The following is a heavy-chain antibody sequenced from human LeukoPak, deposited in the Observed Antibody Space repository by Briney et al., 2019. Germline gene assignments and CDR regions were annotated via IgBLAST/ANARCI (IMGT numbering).Heavy chain of an antibody. D-gene: IGHD3-3*01. J-gene: IGHJ4*02. CDR2: IYYSGST. Sequence: SETLSLTCTVSGGSISSGDYYWSWIRQPPGKGLEWIGYIYYSGSTYYNPSLKSRVTISVDTSKNQFSLKLSSVTAADTAVYYCARGRFLEWLLWDYWGQGTLVTVSS. CDR1: GGSISSGDYY. V-gene: IGHV4-30-4*08. CDR3: ARGRFLEWLLWDY.